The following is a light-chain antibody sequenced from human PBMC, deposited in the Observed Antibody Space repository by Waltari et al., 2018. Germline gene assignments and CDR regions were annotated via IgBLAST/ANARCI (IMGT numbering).Light chain of an antibody. CDR3: QQYNSLWT. J-gene: IGKJ1*01. Sequence: DIQMTQYPSTLSASVGDRVTIPCRASQSISSLLAWYPQKPGKAPKLLVYKASSLESGVPSRFSGSGSGTEFTLTISSLQPDDFATYYCQQYNSLWTFGQGTKVEIK. CDR2: KAS. CDR1: QSISSL. V-gene: IGKV1-5*03.